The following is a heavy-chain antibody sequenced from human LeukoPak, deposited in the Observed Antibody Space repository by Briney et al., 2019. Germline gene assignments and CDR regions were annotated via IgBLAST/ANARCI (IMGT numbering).Heavy chain of an antibody. Sequence: GGSLRLSCAASGFTFSSDAMSSGRQAPARGLEWVSAITGSGTGTYYADSVKGRFTISRDDSKNTLYLQMNSLRAEDTAVYYCARMGKGTLDYWGQGTLVTVSS. D-gene: IGHD1-1*01. CDR3: ARMGKGTLDY. V-gene: IGHV3-23*01. CDR2: ITGSGTGT. J-gene: IGHJ4*02. CDR1: GFTFSSDA.